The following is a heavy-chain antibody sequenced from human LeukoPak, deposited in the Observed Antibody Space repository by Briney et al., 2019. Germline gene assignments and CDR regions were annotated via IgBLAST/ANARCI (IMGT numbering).Heavy chain of an antibody. Sequence: KVGESLKISCKGSGYSFTSYWIGCVRQMPGKGLEGMGIIYPGDSDTRYSPSFQGQVTISADKSISTAYLQWSSLKASDTAMYYCARPHDYGDYAPGGFDIWGQGTMVTVSS. V-gene: IGHV5-51*01. J-gene: IGHJ3*02. CDR2: IYPGDSDT. CDR1: GYSFTSYW. D-gene: IGHD4-17*01. CDR3: ARPHDYGDYAPGGFDI.